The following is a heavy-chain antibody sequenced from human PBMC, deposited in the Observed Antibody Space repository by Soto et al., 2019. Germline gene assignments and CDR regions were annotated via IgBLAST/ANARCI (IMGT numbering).Heavy chain of an antibody. V-gene: IGHV4-59*01. Sequence: SETLSLTCTVSGGSISSYYWSWIRQPPGKGLEWIGYIYYSGSTNYNPSLKSRVTISVDTSKNQFSLKLSSVTAADTAVYYCARVRIDCSSTSCSYDAFDIWGQGTMVTVSS. CDR2: IYYSGST. CDR3: ARVRIDCSSTSCSYDAFDI. CDR1: GGSISSYY. D-gene: IGHD2-2*01. J-gene: IGHJ3*02.